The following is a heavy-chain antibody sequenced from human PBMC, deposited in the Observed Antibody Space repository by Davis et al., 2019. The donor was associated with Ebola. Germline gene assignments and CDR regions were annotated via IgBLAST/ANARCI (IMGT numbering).Heavy chain of an antibody. CDR1: GFTFTNAW. J-gene: IGHJ4*02. Sequence: GESLKISCAASGFTFTNAWMTWVRQAPGKGLEWVGRIKGKADGGTTDYTAPVKGRFTISRDDSKNTLYLQMNSLKTEDTAVNYCGTNGGYYDNSGHLDYWGQGTLVTVSS. CDR2: IKGKADGGTT. D-gene: IGHD3-22*01. V-gene: IGHV3-15*01. CDR3: GTNGGYYDNSGHLDY.